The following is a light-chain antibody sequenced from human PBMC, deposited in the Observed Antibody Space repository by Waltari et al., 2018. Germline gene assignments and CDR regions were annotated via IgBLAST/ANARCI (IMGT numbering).Light chain of an antibody. CDR1: QSVLYNFNNKNY. V-gene: IGKV4-1*01. Sequence: EMTQSPDSLPVSLGERATINCKSSQSVLYNFNNKNYLAWFQLKPGQPPKLLIRWASTREPGFPDRFSGSGSGTDFTLTISSLQTEDVAVYYCQQYLTLPYSFGQGTKLEIK. CDR3: QQYLTLPYS. CDR2: WAS. J-gene: IGKJ2*03.